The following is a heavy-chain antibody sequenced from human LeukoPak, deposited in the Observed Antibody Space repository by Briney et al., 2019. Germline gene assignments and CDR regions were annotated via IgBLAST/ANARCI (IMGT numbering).Heavy chain of an antibody. D-gene: IGHD6-13*01. CDR1: GFTFSNAW. CDR2: IKSKTDGGTT. Sequence: GGSLRLSCAASGFTFSNAWMSWVRQAPGKGLEWVGRIKSKTDGGTTDYAAPVKGRFTISRDDSKNTLYLQMNSLRAEDTAVYYCAKDYIAAAHSWGQGTLVTVSS. J-gene: IGHJ5*02. V-gene: IGHV3-15*01. CDR3: AKDYIAAAHS.